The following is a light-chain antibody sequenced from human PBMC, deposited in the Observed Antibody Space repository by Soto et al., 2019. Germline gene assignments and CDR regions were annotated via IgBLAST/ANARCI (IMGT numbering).Light chain of an antibody. Sequence: DIVMTQSPDSLAVSLGERATINCKSSQSVLYRSNNKNYLAWYQQKPGQPPKLLIYWASTRESGVPDRFSGSGSGTDFTLTISSLQAGDVAVYYCQQYYDTRTFGQGTKVEIK. CDR3: QQYYDTRT. CDR2: WAS. J-gene: IGKJ1*01. V-gene: IGKV4-1*01. CDR1: QSVLYRSNNKNY.